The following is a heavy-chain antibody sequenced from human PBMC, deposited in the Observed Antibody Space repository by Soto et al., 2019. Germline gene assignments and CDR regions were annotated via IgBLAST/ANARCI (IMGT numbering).Heavy chain of an antibody. CDR2: IYPHDSDT. V-gene: IGHV5-51*01. D-gene: IGHD1-20*01. CDR1: GYNFATYW. J-gene: IGHJ4*02. CDR3: ARRLDNTLDF. Sequence: ESLKISCKGSGYNFATYWIGWVRQMPGKGLEWMGIIYPHDSDTRYSPSFQGQVTISADKSISTAYLQWSSLKASDTAIYYCARRLDNTLDFWGQGTLVTVSS.